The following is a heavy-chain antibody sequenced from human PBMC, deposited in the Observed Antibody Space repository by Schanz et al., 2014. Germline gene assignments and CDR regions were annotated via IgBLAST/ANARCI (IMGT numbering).Heavy chain of an antibody. V-gene: IGHV3-30*02. D-gene: IGHD6-19*01. CDR3: AKDLAVAGDY. J-gene: IGHJ4*02. CDR2: IRSDERDK. CDR1: GFTFSDSW. Sequence: VQLVESGGGLVQPGGSLRLSCAASGFTFSDSWMHWVRQAPGKGLVWVALIRSDERDKSYADSVKGRFTISRDNSKNTVYLQMNSLRPEDTAVYYCAKDLAVAGDYWGQGTLVTVSS.